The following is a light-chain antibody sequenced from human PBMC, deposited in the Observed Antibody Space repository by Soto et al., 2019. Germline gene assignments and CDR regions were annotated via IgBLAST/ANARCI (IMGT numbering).Light chain of an antibody. CDR2: RTS. J-gene: IGKJ1*01. Sequence: EIVVTQSPPTLSLSPGERATLSCRASQSVNSNLAWYQQKAGQAPRLLIYRTSNRATGIPDRFSGSGSGTDFTLTISRLEPEDFAVYWCQQYDNWPPWTFGPGTKV. V-gene: IGKV3D-15*01. CDR3: QQYDNWPPWT. CDR1: QSVNSN.